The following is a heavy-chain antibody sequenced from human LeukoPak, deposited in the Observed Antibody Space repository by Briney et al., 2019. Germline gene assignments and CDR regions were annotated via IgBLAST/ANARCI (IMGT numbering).Heavy chain of an antibody. V-gene: IGHV3-7*01. J-gene: IGHJ4*02. CDR2: ISPDGSGK. D-gene: IGHD4-11*01. CDR3: ANQAYSQFDY. CDR1: GFAFSSYW. Sequence: GGSLRLSCVASGFAFSSYWMSWVRQAPGRGLELVANISPDGSGKYCVDSVKGRFAISRDNAKRSLYLQMNSLRAEDTAVYYCANQAYSQFDYWGQGTLVTVSS.